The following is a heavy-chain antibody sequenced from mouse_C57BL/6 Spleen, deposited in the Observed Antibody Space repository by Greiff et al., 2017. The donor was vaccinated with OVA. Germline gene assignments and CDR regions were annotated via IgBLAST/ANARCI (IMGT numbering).Heavy chain of an antibody. D-gene: IGHD3-3*01. Sequence: VQLQQSGPGLVQPSQSLSITCTVSGFSLTSYGVHWVRQSPGKGLEWLGVIWSGGSTDYNAAFISRLSISKDNSKSQVFFKMNSLQADDTAIYDCAREGHPGYFDVWGTGTTVTVSS. CDR2: IWSGGST. V-gene: IGHV2-2*01. J-gene: IGHJ1*03. CDR1: GFSLTSYG. CDR3: AREGHPGYFDV.